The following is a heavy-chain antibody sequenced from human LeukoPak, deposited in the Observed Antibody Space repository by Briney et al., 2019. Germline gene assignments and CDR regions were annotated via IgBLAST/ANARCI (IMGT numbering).Heavy chain of an antibody. CDR1: GGTFSSYA. CDR3: ARGPAARRGNNWFDP. CDR2: IIPIFGTA. J-gene: IGHJ5*02. V-gene: IGHV1-69*05. D-gene: IGHD6-6*01. Sequence: ASVKVSCKASGGTFSSYAISWVRQAPGQGLEWMGGIIPIFGTANYAQKFQGRVTITTDESTSTAYMELCSLRSEDTAVYYCARGPAARRGNNWFDPWGQGTLVTVSS.